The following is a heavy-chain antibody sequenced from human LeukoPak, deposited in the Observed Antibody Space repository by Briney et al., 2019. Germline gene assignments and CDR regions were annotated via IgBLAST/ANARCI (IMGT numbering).Heavy chain of an antibody. D-gene: IGHD3-22*01. CDR2: INDSGST. V-gene: IGHV4-34*01. J-gene: IGHJ2*01. CDR3: ARGEGGVRDYDSSVWYFDL. CDR1: GGSFSGYY. Sequence: PSETLSLTCAVYGGSFSGYYWSWIRQPPGKGLEWIGEINDSGSTNYNPSLKSRVTISVDTSKNQFSLKLSSVTAADTAVYYCARGEGGVRDYDSSVWYFDLWGRGTLVTVSS.